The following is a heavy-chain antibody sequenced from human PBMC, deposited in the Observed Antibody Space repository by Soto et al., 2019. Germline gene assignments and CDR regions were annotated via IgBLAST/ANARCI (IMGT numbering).Heavy chain of an antibody. D-gene: IGHD1-7*01. CDR2: ISGSGNST. Sequence: GSLRLSCAASGFTFSTYSMNWVRQAPGEELEWVSSISGSGNSTHYADFLRGRFTISSDNAKTSLYLQMNSLRAEKTAVYSCAREGIKNYNEYYVDSWGQGTVVTVSS. J-gene: IGHJ4*02. CDR1: GFTFSTYS. V-gene: IGHV3-21*01. CDR3: AREGIKNYNEYYVDS.